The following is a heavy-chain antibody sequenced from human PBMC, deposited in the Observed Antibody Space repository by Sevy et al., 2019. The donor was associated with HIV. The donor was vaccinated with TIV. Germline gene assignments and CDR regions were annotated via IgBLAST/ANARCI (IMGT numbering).Heavy chain of an antibody. V-gene: IGHV3-74*01. D-gene: IGHD6-6*01. CDR3: AIDGRAARDFDY. Sequence: GGSLRLSCAASGFTFSSYWMHWVRHAPGKGLVWVSRISSDGSSTSYADSVRSRFTISTNNAKNTLYLQMNSLRAEDTALYYYAIDGRAARDFDYWGQGTLVTVSS. CDR2: ISSDGSST. J-gene: IGHJ4*02. CDR1: GFTFSSYW.